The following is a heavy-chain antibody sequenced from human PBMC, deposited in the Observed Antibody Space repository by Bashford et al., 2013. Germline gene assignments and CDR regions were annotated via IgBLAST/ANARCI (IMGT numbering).Heavy chain of an antibody. CDR2: ISYDGSNK. Sequence: GSLRLSCAASGFTFSSYAMHWVRQAPGKGLEWVAVISYDGSNKYYADSVKGRFTISRDNSKNTLYLQMNSLRAEDTAVYYCARERPEGYYEIGCFDYVGPGNPGHRLL. CDR3: ARERPEGYYEIGCFDY. V-gene: IGHV3-30-3*01. J-gene: IGHJ4*02. D-gene: IGHD2/OR15-2a*01. CDR1: GFTFSSYA.